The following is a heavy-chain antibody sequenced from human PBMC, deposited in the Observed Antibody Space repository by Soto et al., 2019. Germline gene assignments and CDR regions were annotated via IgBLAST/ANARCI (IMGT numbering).Heavy chain of an antibody. V-gene: IGHV3-30*18. CDR2: ISYDGSNK. Sequence: GGSLRLSCAASGFTFSSYGMHWVRQAPGKGLEWVAVISYDGSNKYYADSVKGRFTISRDNSKNTLYLQMNSLRAEDTAVYYCAKERLGYYDSSGYRGKDAFDIWGQGTMVTVSS. CDR1: GFTFSSYG. CDR3: AKERLGYYDSSGYRGKDAFDI. J-gene: IGHJ3*02. D-gene: IGHD3-22*01.